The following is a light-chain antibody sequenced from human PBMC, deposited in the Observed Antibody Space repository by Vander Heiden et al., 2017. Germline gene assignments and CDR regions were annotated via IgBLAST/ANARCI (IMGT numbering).Light chain of an antibody. CDR1: QSVSTN. CDR3: QQYNNWPFYT. J-gene: IGKJ2*01. V-gene: IGKV3-15*01. Sequence: DIVMTQSPATLSVSPGERVTLTCRASQSVSTNLAWYQQKSGQPPRLLIYAASTRATAIPARFSGGGSETEFTLTISSLQSEDFAIYYCQQYNNWPFYTFGQGTKLEIK. CDR2: AAS.